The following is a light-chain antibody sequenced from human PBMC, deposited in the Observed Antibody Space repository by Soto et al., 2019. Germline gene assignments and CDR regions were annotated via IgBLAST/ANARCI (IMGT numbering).Light chain of an antibody. CDR1: SSNIGNNF. V-gene: IGLV1-51*01. CDR2: DNN. CDR3: GAWDGSLNAGV. Sequence: QSVLTQPPSVSAAPGQKVTISCCGSSSNIGNNFVSWYQQFPGTAPKLVIYDNNKRPSEIPDRFSGSKSGTSATLGITGLQTGDEADYYCGAWDGSLNAGVFGGGTKLTVL. J-gene: IGLJ2*01.